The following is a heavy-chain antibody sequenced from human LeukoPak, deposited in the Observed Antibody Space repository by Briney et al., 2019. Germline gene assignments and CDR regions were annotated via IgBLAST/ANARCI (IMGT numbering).Heavy chain of an antibody. Sequence: SETLSLTCTVSGASISSSNSYWGWIRQPPGKGLEWIGSIYYSGSTYYNPSLKSRVTTSVDTSKNQFSLKLSSATAADTAVYYCARRFVRWYFDYWGQGTLVTVSS. CDR1: GASISSSNSY. CDR3: ARRFVRWYFDY. D-gene: IGHD2-15*01. CDR2: IYYSGST. V-gene: IGHV4-39*01. J-gene: IGHJ4*02.